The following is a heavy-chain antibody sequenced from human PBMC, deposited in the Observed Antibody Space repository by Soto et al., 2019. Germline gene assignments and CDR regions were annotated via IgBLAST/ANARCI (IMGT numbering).Heavy chain of an antibody. CDR1: GFTFSSYG. Sequence: GGSLRLSCAASGFTFSSYGIHWVRQAPGKGLEWVAVISYDGSKKYYADSVKGRFTISRDNSKNTLYLQMDSLRGEDTAVYYCARESIELARLYYFDYWGQGTLVTVSS. CDR3: ARESIELARLYYFDY. CDR2: ISYDGSKK. J-gene: IGHJ4*02. D-gene: IGHD3-3*02. V-gene: IGHV3-30*03.